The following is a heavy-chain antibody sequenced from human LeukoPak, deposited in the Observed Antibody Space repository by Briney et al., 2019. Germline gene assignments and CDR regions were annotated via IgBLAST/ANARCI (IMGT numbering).Heavy chain of an antibody. CDR3: ARDRYYGSGNYQNAGGCFDY. J-gene: IGHJ4*02. D-gene: IGHD3-10*01. CDR1: GFTFSTYS. V-gene: IGHV3-48*02. CDR2: ISSSSII. Sequence: GGSLRLSCAASGFTFSTYSMNWVRQAPGKGLEWVSYISSSSIIFYADSVKGRFTISRDNAKSSLYLQMNSLRDEDTAVYYCARDRYYGSGNYQNAGGCFDYWGQGTLVSVSS.